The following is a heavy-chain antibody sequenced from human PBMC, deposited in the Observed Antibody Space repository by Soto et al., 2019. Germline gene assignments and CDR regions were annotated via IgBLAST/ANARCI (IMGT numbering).Heavy chain of an antibody. D-gene: IGHD5-12*01. CDR3: AKKWGERGGGYESSDY. Sequence: PGGSLRLSCAASGLTFGSYAMAWVRQAPGKGLEWVSGISGSGGSTNYADSVKGRFTISRDNSKNTLYLQMNSLRAEDTAVYYFAKKWGERGGGYESSDYWGQGTLVTVSS. CDR2: ISGSGGST. V-gene: IGHV3-23*01. CDR1: GLTFGSYA. J-gene: IGHJ4*02.